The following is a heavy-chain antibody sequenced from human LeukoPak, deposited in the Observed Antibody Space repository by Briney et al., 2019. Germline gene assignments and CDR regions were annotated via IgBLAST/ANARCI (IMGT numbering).Heavy chain of an antibody. CDR3: AGGYKSDY. CDR1: GFTFSNYN. J-gene: IGHJ4*02. V-gene: IGHV3-74*01. D-gene: IGHD5-24*01. CDR2: IDSDGSST. Sequence: GGSLRLSCAASGFTFSNYNMNWFRQAPGKGLVWVSRIDSDGSSTSYADSVKGRFTISRDNAKNTLYLQMNSLRAEDTAVYYCAGGYKSDYWGQGTLVTVSS.